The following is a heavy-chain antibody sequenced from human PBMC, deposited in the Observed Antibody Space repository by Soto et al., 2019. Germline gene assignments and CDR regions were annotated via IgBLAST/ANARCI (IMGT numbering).Heavy chain of an antibody. V-gene: IGHV4-34*01. J-gene: IGHJ4*02. CDR2: INHSGST. D-gene: IGHD6-19*01. CDR3: ARVGIAVAGGLTKFDY. CDR1: GGSFSGYY. Sequence: QVQLQQWGAGLLKPSETLSLTCAVYGGSFSGYYWSWIRQPPGKGLEWIGEINHSGSTNYNPSLKSRVTISVDTSKNQFSLKLSSVTAADTAVYYCARVGIAVAGGLTKFDYWGQGTLVTVSS.